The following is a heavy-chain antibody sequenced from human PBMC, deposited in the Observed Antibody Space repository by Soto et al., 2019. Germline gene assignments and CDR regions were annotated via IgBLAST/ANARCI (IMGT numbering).Heavy chain of an antibody. CDR1: GGTFSSYA. V-gene: IGHV1-69*01. D-gene: IGHD2-15*01. CDR2: IIPIFGTA. CDR3: ARGLWSGGSCYFDY. J-gene: IGHJ4*02. Sequence: QVQLVQSGAEVKKPGSSVKVSCKASGGTFSSYAISWVRQAPGQGLEWMGGIIPIFGTANYAQKFQGRVTITADESTSTDYMELSSLRSEDTAVYYCARGLWSGGSCYFDYWGQGTLVTVSS.